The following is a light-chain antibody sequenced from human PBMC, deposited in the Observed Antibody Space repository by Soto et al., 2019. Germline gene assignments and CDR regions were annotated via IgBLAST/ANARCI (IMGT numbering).Light chain of an antibody. CDR1: QSISSD. Sequence: EKVMTQSPATLSVSPGERATLSCRASQSISSDLAWYQQKPGQAPRLLIYGASTRATGIPVRFSGSGSGTDFTLTINSLQSEDFALYYCQQYNNWPWTFGQGTKVEIK. J-gene: IGKJ1*01. CDR3: QQYNNWPWT. CDR2: GAS. V-gene: IGKV3-15*01.